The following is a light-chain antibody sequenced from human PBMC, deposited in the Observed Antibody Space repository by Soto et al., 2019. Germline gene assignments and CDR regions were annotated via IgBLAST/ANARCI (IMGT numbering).Light chain of an antibody. CDR3: LQDYNYPRT. J-gene: IGKJ1*01. V-gene: IGKV1-6*01. CDR2: AAS. Sequence: IQLTQSPSVLSASVGDTFTITCRASQALSNYLGWYQQKPGKAPKLLIYAASSLQSGVPSRFSGSGSGTDFTLTISSLQPEDFATYYCLQDYNYPRTFGQGTKVDI. CDR1: QALSNY.